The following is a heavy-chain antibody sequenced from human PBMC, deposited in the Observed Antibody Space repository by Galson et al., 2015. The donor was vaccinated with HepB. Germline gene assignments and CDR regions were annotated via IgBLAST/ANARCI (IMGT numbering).Heavy chain of an antibody. Sequence: PALVKPTQTLTLTCTFSGFSLSTSGMCVSWIRQPPGKALEWLALIDWDDDKYYSTSLKTRLTISKDTSKNQVVLTMTNMDPVDTATYYCARMIAVAGTGDYYYYYGMDVWGQGTTVTVSS. CDR3: ARMIAVAGTGDYYYYYGMDV. CDR1: GFSLSTSGMC. J-gene: IGHJ6*02. V-gene: IGHV2-70*01. CDR2: IDWDDDK. D-gene: IGHD6-19*01.